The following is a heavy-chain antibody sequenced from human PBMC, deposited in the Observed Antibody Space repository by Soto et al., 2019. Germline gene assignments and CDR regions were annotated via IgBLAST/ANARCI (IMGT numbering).Heavy chain of an antibody. CDR3: ASYYYDSSGSIAPTGYYGMDV. CDR1: GYTFTSYY. D-gene: IGHD3-22*01. V-gene: IGHV1-46*01. CDR2: INPSGGST. J-gene: IGHJ6*02. Sequence: ASVKVSCQASGYTFTSYYMHWVRQAPGQGLELMGIINPSGGSTSYAQKFQGRVTMTRDTSTSTVYMELSSLRSEDTAVYYCASYYYDSSGSIAPTGYYGMDVWGQGTTVTVSS.